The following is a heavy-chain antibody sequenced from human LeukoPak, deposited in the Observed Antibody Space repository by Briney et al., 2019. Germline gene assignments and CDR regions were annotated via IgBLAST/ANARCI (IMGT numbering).Heavy chain of an antibody. V-gene: IGHV3-21*01. CDR3: ARDFPTYCGGDCYSDY. CDR2: ISSSSSYI. CDR1: GFTFSSYS. Sequence: GGSLRLSCAASGFTFSSYSMKWVRQAPGKELEWVSSISSSSSYIYYADSVKGRFTISRDNAKNSLYLQMNSLRAEDTAVYYCARDFPTYCGGDCYSDYWGQGTLVTVSS. J-gene: IGHJ4*02. D-gene: IGHD2-21*02.